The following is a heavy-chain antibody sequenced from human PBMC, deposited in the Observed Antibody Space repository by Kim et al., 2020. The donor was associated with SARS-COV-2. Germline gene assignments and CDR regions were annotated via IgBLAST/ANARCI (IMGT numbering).Heavy chain of an antibody. V-gene: IGHV1-18*01. Sequence: QKLQGRVTMTTDTSTSTAYMELRSLRSDDTAVYYCARCQNPGDCYSPFDYWGQGTLVTVSS. J-gene: IGHJ4*02. CDR3: ARCQNPGDCYSPFDY. D-gene: IGHD2-21*02.